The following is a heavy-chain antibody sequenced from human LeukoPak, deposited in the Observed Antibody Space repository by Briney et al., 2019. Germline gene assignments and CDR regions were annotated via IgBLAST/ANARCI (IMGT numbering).Heavy chain of an antibody. CDR1: GFTFSSYE. CDR2: ISSSGSTI. J-gene: IGHJ4*02. Sequence: GGSLRLSCAASGFTFSSYEMNWVRQAPGKGLEWVSYISSSGSTIYYADSVKGRFTISRDNAKNSLYLQMNSLRAEDTAVYYCARDQWELTFDYWGQGTLVTVSS. D-gene: IGHD1-26*01. CDR3: ARDQWELTFDY. V-gene: IGHV3-48*03.